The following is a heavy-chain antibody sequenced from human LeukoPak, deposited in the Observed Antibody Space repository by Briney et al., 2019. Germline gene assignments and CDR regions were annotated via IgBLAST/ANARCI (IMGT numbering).Heavy chain of an antibody. CDR2: ISAYNGNT. CDR3: ARIGKDYLIYYYYYGMDV. Sequence: ASVKVSCKASGYTFTSYGISWVRQAPGQGLEWMGWISAYNGNTNYAQKLQGRVTMTTDTSTSTAYMELRSLRSDDTAVYYCARIGKDYLIYYYYYGMDVWGQGTTVTVSS. D-gene: IGHD4-11*01. J-gene: IGHJ6*02. CDR1: GYTFTSYG. V-gene: IGHV1-18*01.